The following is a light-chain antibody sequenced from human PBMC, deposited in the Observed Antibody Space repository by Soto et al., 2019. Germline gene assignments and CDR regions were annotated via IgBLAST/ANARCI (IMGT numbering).Light chain of an antibody. V-gene: IGKV3-11*01. CDR1: QSIRSY. CDR3: QQRDNWPPIT. Sequence: ETVLTQSPATLSLSPGERATLSCRASQSIRSYLAWYQQKPGQAPRLLIYDASNRATGIPARFSGSGSGTDFTLTISSLEPEDFAVYYCQQRDNWPPITFGQGTRLEI. CDR2: DAS. J-gene: IGKJ5*01.